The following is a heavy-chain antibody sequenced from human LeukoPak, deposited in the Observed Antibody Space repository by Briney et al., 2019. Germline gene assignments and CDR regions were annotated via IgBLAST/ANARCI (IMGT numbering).Heavy chain of an antibody. Sequence: QPGGSLRLSCAASGFTFTSYAMHWVRQAPGKGLEWVAVISSDVSNKYYADSVKGRFTISRDNSNNTLYLQMTSLRAEDTAVYYCAKDPYSSSSWVYWGQGTLVTVSS. CDR3: AKDPYSSSSWVY. CDR2: ISSDVSNK. CDR1: GFTFTSYA. V-gene: IGHV3-30-3*01. D-gene: IGHD6-6*01. J-gene: IGHJ4*02.